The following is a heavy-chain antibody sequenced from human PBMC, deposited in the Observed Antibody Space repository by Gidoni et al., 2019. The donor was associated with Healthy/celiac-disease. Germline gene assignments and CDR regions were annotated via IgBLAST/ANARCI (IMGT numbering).Heavy chain of an antibody. CDR2: IYYSGST. Sequence: QVPLQESGPGLVKPSETLSLTCTLSGGPVSSGSYYWSWIRQPPGNVLEWIGYIYYSGSTNYNLSIKSRVNISVDTSKNQFSLKLSSVTAADTAVYYCGRDTYYGGNYYDYWGQGTLVTVSS. CDR3: GRDTYYGGNYYDY. D-gene: IGHD4-17*01. CDR1: GGPVSSGSYY. V-gene: IGHV4-61*01. J-gene: IGHJ4*02.